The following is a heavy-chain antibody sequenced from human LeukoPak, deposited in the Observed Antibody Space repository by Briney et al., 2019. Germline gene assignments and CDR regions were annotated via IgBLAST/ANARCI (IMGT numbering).Heavy chain of an antibody. V-gene: IGHV3-23*01. Sequence: GGSLRLSCAASGFTFSIYAMSWVRQAPGKGLEWVSTISGSGDNTYYAESVKGRFTISRDNSKNRLYLKMNSLRAEDTAVYYCAKESTVTPGSVNWFDPWGQGTLATVSS. CDR2: ISGSGDNT. J-gene: IGHJ5*02. D-gene: IGHD4-17*01. CDR1: GFTFSIYA. CDR3: AKESTVTPGSVNWFDP.